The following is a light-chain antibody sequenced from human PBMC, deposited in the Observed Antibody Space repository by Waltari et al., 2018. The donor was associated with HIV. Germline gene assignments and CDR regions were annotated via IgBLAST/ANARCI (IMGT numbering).Light chain of an antibody. CDR2: RNN. J-gene: IGLJ2*01. CDR1: ISNVRNNY. CDR3: AAWDDRLSGRL. Sequence: QSVLAQPRSVSGTPGQRVNISCSGSISNVRNNYVYWYQQVPGVAPKLLIYRNNQRPSGVPDRFSGSKSGTSASLAISGLRTEDEAEYYCAAWDDRLSGRLFGGGTKVTVL. V-gene: IGLV1-47*01.